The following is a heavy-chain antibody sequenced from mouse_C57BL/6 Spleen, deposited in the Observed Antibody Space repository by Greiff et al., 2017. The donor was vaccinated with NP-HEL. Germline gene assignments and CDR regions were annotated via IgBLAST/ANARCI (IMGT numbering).Heavy chain of an antibody. CDR3: ARKNYENAMDY. Sequence: VKLVESGAELARPGASVKMSCKASGYTFTSYTMHWVKQSPGQGLEWIGYINPSSGYPKYNQKFKDKATLTADKSSSTAYMQLSSLTSEDSAVYYCARKNYENAMDYWGQGTSVTVSS. D-gene: IGHD2-4*01. J-gene: IGHJ4*01. CDR2: INPSSGYP. V-gene: IGHV1-4*01. CDR1: GYTFTSYT.